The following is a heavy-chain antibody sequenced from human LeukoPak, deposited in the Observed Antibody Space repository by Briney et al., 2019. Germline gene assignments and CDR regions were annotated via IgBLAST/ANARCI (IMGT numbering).Heavy chain of an antibody. J-gene: IGHJ4*02. Sequence: GGSLRLSWEASGFTFSSYAMNWVRQAPGKGLEWVSAIIGRGGSTYYADSVKGRFTISRDNSKNTLYVQMNSLRAEDTAVYYCAKGSSLRLGPTVEFYFDSWGQGTLVTVSS. CDR2: IIGRGGST. CDR3: AKGSSLRLGPTVEFYFDS. CDR1: GFTFSSYA. V-gene: IGHV3-23*01. D-gene: IGHD1-26*01.